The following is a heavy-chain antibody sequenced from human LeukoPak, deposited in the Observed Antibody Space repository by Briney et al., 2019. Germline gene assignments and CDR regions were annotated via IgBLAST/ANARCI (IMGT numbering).Heavy chain of an antibody. V-gene: IGHV4-59*08. CDR3: ARQRWGTYGAYADFDD. CDR1: GGSISSYY. CDR2: IHYSGST. Sequence: PSETLSLTCTASGGSISSYYWSWIRQPPGKGLEWIGYIHYSGSTNYNPSLKSRASTSVDTSKNQFSLKLSSVTAADTAVYYCARQRWGTYGAYADFDDWGQGTLVTVSS. D-gene: IGHD1-1*01. J-gene: IGHJ4*02.